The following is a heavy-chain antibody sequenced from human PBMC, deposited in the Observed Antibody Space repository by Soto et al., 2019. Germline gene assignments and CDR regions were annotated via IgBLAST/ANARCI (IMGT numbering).Heavy chain of an antibody. CDR3: ATVTRSGWD. CDR1: GFTFSSYS. D-gene: IGHD6-19*01. J-gene: IGHJ4*02. Sequence: EVQLVESGGGLVKPGGSLRVSCAASGFTFSSYSMNWFRQAPGKGLEWVSSISGSSRYIYYADAVKGRFTISRDNAKNSLYLQMNSLRVEDTAVYYCATVTRSGWDWGQGTLVTVSS. CDR2: ISGSSRYI. V-gene: IGHV3-21*01.